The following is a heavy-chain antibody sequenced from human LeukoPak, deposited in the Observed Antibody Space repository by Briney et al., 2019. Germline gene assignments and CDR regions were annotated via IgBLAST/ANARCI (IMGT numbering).Heavy chain of an antibody. CDR2: INPNSGGT. CDR3: ARGSSGRPYYMDV. Sequence: ASVKVSCKASGYIFTGYYIHWVRQAPGQGLEWMGWINPNSGGTNYAQKFQGRVTMTRDTSISTAYMELSRLRSDDTAVYYCARGSSGRPYYMDVWGKGTTVTVSS. J-gene: IGHJ6*03. V-gene: IGHV1-2*02. D-gene: IGHD6-19*01. CDR1: GYIFTGYY.